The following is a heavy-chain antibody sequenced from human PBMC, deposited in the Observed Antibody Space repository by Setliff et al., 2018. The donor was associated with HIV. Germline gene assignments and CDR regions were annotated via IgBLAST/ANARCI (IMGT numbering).Heavy chain of an antibody. CDR2: ISSSSSTI. CDR1: GFTLTSYS. V-gene: IGHV3-48*01. D-gene: IGHD7-27*01. Sequence: GGSLRLSCAASGFTLTSYSMTWVRQAPGKGLEWVSFISSSSSTIYYADSVKGRFTISRNNAKNSLDLQMNSLRAEDTAVYYCARGGLGYFYYYYMDVWGKGTTVTVSS. J-gene: IGHJ6*03. CDR3: ARGGLGYFYYYYMDV.